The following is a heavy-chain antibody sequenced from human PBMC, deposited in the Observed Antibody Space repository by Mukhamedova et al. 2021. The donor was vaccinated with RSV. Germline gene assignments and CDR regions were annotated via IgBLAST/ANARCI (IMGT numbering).Heavy chain of an antibody. J-gene: IGHJ4*02. Sequence: GSIYHSGSTYYNPSLKSRVTISVDTSKNQFSLKLSSVTAADTAVYYCARDQLSGYFDWQTEYWGQGTLVTVSS. D-gene: IGHD3-9*01. CDR3: ARDQLSGYFDWQTEY. CDR2: IYHSGST. V-gene: IGHV4-38-2*02.